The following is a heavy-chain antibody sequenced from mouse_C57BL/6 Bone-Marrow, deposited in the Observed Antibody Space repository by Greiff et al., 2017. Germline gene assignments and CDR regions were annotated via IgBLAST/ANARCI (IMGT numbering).Heavy chain of an antibody. CDR2: ISSGSSTI. V-gene: IGHV5-17*01. J-gene: IGHJ2*01. D-gene: IGHD1-1*01. CDR1: GFTFSDYG. CDR3: AREALITTVVDPYYFDY. Sequence: EVQGVESGGGLVKPGGSLKLSCAASGFTFSDYGMHWVRQAPEKGLEWVAYISSGSSTIYYADTVKGRFTISRDNAKNTLFLQMTSLRSEDTAMYYCAREALITTVVDPYYFDYWGQGTTLTVSS.